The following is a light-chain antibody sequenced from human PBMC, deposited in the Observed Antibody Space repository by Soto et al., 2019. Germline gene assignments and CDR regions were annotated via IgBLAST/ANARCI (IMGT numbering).Light chain of an antibody. CDR3: QQRSNWPLIT. CDR1: QSVSSY. Sequence: EIVFTQSPATLSLSPVEGATLSCRASQSVSSYLAWYQQKPGQAPRLLIYDASNRATGIPARFSGSGSGTDFTLTISSLEPEDFAVYYCQQRSNWPLITFGQGTRLEIK. J-gene: IGKJ5*01. V-gene: IGKV3-11*01. CDR2: DAS.